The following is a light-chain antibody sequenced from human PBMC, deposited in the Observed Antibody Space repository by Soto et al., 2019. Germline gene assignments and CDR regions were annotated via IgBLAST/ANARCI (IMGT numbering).Light chain of an antibody. V-gene: IGKV3-20*01. Sequence: EIVLTQSPGTLSLSPGERVTLSCRASQSVSSSYLAWYQQKPGQAPRLLIYGASSRATGTPDRFSGSGSGTDFTITISRLEPEDFAVYYCQQYGSSLSITFGQGTRLENK. CDR2: GAS. J-gene: IGKJ5*01. CDR1: QSVSSSY. CDR3: QQYGSSLSIT.